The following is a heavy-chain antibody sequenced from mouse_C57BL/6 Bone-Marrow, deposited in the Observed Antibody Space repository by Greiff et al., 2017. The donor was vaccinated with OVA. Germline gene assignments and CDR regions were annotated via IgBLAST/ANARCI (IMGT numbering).Heavy chain of an antibody. J-gene: IGHJ4*01. CDR3: ARNWVTTVVADYYAMDY. CDR1: GFSLTSYG. V-gene: IGHV2-2*01. Sequence: QVQLQQSGPGLVQPSQSLSITCTVSGFSLTSYGVHWVRQSPGKGLEWLGVIWSGGSTDYNAAFISRLSISKDNSKSQVFFKMNSLQADDTAIYYCARNWVTTVVADYYAMDYWGQGTSVTVSS. CDR2: IWSGGST. D-gene: IGHD1-1*01.